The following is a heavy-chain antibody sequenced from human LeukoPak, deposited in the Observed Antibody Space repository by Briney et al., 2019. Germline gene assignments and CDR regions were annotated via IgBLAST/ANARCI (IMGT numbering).Heavy chain of an antibody. J-gene: IGHJ4*02. D-gene: IGHD6-13*01. CDR1: GLTFSNYW. V-gene: IGHV3-7*03. CDR2: IKEDGSEK. Sequence: GGSLRLSCAASGLTFSNYWMTWVRQAPGKGLEWVADIKEDGSEKYYVDSVKGRFTISRDNAKNSLFLQMDSLRSEDTAVYYCVKNSGWYRLDCWGQGTLVTISS. CDR3: VKNSGWYRLDC.